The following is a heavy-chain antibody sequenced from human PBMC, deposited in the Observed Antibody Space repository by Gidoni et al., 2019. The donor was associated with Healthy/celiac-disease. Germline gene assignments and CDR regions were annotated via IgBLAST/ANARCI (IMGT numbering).Heavy chain of an antibody. V-gene: IGHV4-34*01. CDR1: GGSFSGYY. Sequence: QVQLQQWGAGLLKPSETLSLTCAVYGGSFSGYYWSWIRQPPGKGLGWIGEINHSGSTNYNPSLKSRVTISVDTSKNQFSLKLSSVTAADTAVYYCARVPPRYCSGGSCSYWGQGTLVTVSS. D-gene: IGHD2-15*01. CDR3: ARVPPRYCSGGSCSY. CDR2: INHSGST. J-gene: IGHJ4*02.